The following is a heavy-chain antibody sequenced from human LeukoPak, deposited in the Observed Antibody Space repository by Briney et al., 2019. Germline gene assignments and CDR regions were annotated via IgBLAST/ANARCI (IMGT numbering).Heavy chain of an antibody. J-gene: IGHJ4*02. CDR1: GFTFSNYA. D-gene: IGHD1-26*01. V-gene: IGHV3-30*09. Sequence: GGSLRLSCAASGFTFSNYAIHWVRQAPGKGLEWVAVISYDGSDRYYADSVKGRFAISRDNSKNTLFLQMNNLRAEDTAVYYCARVDWEGSGSYYFDYWGQGTLVTVSS. CDR2: ISYDGSDR. CDR3: ARVDWEGSGSYYFDY.